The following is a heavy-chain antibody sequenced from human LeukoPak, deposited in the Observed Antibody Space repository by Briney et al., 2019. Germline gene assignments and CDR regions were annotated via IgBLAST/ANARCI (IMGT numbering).Heavy chain of an antibody. J-gene: IGHJ3*02. CDR2: ISGSGGST. CDR1: GFTFSSYW. D-gene: IGHD5-12*01. V-gene: IGHV3-23*01. CDR3: AKVPPTSGQGNDAFDI. Sequence: GGSLRLSCAASGFTFSSYWMSWVRQAPGKGLEWVSAISGSGGSTYYADSVKGRFTISRDNSKNTLYLQMNSLRAEDTAVYYCAKVPPTSGQGNDAFDIWGQGTMVTVSS.